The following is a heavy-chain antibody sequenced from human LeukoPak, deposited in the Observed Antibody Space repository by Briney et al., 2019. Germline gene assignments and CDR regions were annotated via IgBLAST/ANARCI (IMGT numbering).Heavy chain of an antibody. CDR2: IIPIFGTA. Sequence: GASVKVSCKASGDTFSGYAISWVRQAPGQGLEWMGGIIPIFGTANYAQKFQGRVTITADESTSTAYMELSSLRSEDTAVYYCARNDYGDFTLSYWGQGTLLTVSS. D-gene: IGHD4-17*01. J-gene: IGHJ4*02. CDR1: GDTFSGYA. CDR3: ARNDYGDFTLSY. V-gene: IGHV1-69*13.